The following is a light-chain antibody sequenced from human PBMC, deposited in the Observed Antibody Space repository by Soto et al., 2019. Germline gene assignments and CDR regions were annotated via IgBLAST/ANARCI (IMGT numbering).Light chain of an antibody. CDR2: AAS. CDR3: QQSYRTPYT. CDR1: QGISTY. V-gene: IGKV1-39*01. Sequence: DIQMTKSPSSLSASVGDRVTITCRARQGISTYLIWYQQRQGKAPKLLMYAASNLVSGVPSRFSGSGSGTEFNLTISSLQPEDFATYYGQQSYRTPYTFGRGPKLETK. J-gene: IGKJ2*01.